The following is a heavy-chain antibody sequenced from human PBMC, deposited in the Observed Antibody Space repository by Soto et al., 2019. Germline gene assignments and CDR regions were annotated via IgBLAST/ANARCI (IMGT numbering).Heavy chain of an antibody. CDR1: GFTLSSYW. CDR3: ARSRDGYNFVGDC. V-gene: IGHV3-74*01. CDR2: INIDGSST. Sequence: GGSLRLSCAASGFTLSSYWMHWVRQAPGKGLVWVSRINIDGSSTSYADSVKGRFTISRDNAKNTLYLQVNSLRAEDTAVYYCARSRDGYNFVGDCWGQGTLVTVSS. D-gene: IGHD5-12*01. J-gene: IGHJ4*02.